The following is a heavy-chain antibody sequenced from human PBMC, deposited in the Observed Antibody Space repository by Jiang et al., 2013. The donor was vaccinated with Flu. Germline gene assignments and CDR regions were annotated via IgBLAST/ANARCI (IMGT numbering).Heavy chain of an antibody. CDR2: IYSDGTST. Sequence: QLVESGGGLVQPGGSLKLSCAASGFTFSSYWMHWVRQAPGKGLVWVSRIYSDGTSTNYADSVKGRFTISRDNAKNTLYLQMNSLRDDDTAVYYCARDYAYYWGRTYSGDGLDVWGQGTTVTVSS. CDR3: ARDYAYYWGRTYSGDGLDV. CDR1: GFTFSSYW. D-gene: IGHD3-16*01. V-gene: IGHV3-74*01. J-gene: IGHJ6*02.